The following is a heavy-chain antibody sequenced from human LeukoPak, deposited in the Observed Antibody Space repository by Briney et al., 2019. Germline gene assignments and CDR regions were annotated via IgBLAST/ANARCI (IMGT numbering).Heavy chain of an antibody. J-gene: IGHJ3*02. V-gene: IGHV4-34*01. CDR3: ARELRKYCSSTSCHKGARDHDAFDI. Sequence: SETLSLTCAVYGGSFSGYYWSWIRQPPGKGLEWIGEINHSGSTNYNPSLKSRVTISVDTSKNQFSLKLSSVTAADTAVYYCARELRKYCSSTSCHKGARDHDAFDIWGQGTMVTVSS. CDR1: GGSFSGYY. CDR2: INHSGST. D-gene: IGHD2-2*02.